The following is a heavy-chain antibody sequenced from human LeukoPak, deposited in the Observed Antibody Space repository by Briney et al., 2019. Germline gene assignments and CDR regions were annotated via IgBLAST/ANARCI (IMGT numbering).Heavy chain of an antibody. J-gene: IGHJ4*02. CDR1: GFTFSSYA. Sequence: GGSLRLSCAAAGFTFSSYARSWVRQAPGKGLEWVSAISGSAYSTYYADSVKGRFTISRDNSKNTLYLQMNSLRAEGTAVYYCAKETVAAPPIDYWGQGTLVTVSS. V-gene: IGHV3-23*01. D-gene: IGHD6-19*01. CDR3: AKETVAAPPIDY. CDR2: ISGSAYST.